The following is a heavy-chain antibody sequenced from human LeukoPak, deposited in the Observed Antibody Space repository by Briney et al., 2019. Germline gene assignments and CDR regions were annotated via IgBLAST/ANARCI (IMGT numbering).Heavy chain of an antibody. V-gene: IGHV4-59*08. Sequence: SESLSLTCTVSGGPISGDYWSWIRLPPGKRLEWIGYIYYGGSTNYNPSLKSRVTISVDTSKNQFSLKVSSVTAADTAIYYCARQEMATTGEISYWGQGTLVTVSS. J-gene: IGHJ4*02. D-gene: IGHD5-24*01. CDR1: GGPISGDY. CDR2: IYYGGST. CDR3: ARQEMATTGEISY.